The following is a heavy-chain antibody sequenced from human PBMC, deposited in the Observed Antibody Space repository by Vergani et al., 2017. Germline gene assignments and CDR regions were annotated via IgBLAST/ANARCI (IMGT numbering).Heavy chain of an antibody. CDR2: IWYDGRNK. Sequence: QVQLVESGGGVVQPGRSLRLSCAASGFTFSSYGMHWVRQAPGKGLEWVAVIWYDGRNKYYADSVKGRFTISRDNSKNTLYLQMNSLRAEDTAVYYCARDAQTALELRDYYYYYMDVWGKGTTVTVSS. V-gene: IGHV3-33*01. CDR3: ARDAQTALELRDYYYYYMDV. J-gene: IGHJ6*03. D-gene: IGHD1-7*01. CDR1: GFTFSSYG.